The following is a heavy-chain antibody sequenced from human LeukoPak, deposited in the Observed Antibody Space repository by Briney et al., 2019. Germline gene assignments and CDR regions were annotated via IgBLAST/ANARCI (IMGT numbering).Heavy chain of an antibody. D-gene: IGHD3/OR15-3a*01. CDR1: GGSFSGYY. CDR2: INHSGST. CDR3: ARHPSGYDFWSGYYFDY. Sequence: SETLSLTCAVYGGSFSGYYWRWIRQPPGKGLEWIEEINHSGSTNYNPSLKSRVTISVDTSKNQFSLKLSSVTAADTAVYYCARHPSGYDFWSGYYFDYWGQGTLVTVSS. V-gene: IGHV4-34*01. J-gene: IGHJ4*02.